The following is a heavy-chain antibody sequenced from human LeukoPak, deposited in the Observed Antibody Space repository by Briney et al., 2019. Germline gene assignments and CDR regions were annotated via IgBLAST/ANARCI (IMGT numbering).Heavy chain of an antibody. J-gene: IGHJ6*03. CDR2: IYTSGST. CDR3: ARGSHYYGSGILNSLGYDYYYYMDV. V-gene: IGHV4-4*09. Sequence: SETLSLTCTVSGDSISSYYWSWIRQPPGKGLEWIGYIYTSGSTNYNPSLKSRVTISIDTSKNQFSLKLSSVTAADTAVYYCARGSHYYGSGILNSLGYDYYYYMDVWGKGTTVTVSS. CDR1: GDSISSYY. D-gene: IGHD3-10*01.